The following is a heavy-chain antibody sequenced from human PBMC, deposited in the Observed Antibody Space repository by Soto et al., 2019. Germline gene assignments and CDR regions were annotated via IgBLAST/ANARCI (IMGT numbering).Heavy chain of an antibody. D-gene: IGHD4-17*01. CDR2: IWYDGSNK. CDR1: GFTFSSYG. V-gene: IGHV3-33*01. Sequence: QVQLVESGGGVVQPGRSLRLSCAASGFTFSSYGMHWVRQAPGKGLEWVAVIWYDGSNKYYADSVKGRFTISRYNSKNTLYLQMNSLRAEDTAVYYCARAPHYGGNSSFDYWGQGTLVTVSS. J-gene: IGHJ4*02. CDR3: ARAPHYGGNSSFDY.